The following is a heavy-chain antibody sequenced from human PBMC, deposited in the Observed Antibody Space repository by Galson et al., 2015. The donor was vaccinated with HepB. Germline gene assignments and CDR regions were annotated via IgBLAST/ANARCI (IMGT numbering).Heavy chain of an antibody. J-gene: IGHJ2*01. D-gene: IGHD4-17*01. Sequence: SLRLSCAASGFTFSSYAMHWVRQAPGKGLEWVAVISYDGSNKYYADSVKGRFTISRDNSKNTLYLQMNSLRAEDTAVYYCARGGDYGDYAVYWYFDLWGRGTLVTVSS. V-gene: IGHV3-30-3*01. CDR2: ISYDGSNK. CDR3: ARGGDYGDYAVYWYFDL. CDR1: GFTFSSYA.